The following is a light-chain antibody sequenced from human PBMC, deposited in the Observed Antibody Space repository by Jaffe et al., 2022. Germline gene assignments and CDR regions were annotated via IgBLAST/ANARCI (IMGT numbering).Light chain of an antibody. CDR1: QSISSY. V-gene: IGKV1-39*01. J-gene: IGKJ2*01. Sequence: DIQMTQSPSSLSASVGDRVTITCQASQSISSYLNWYQQKPEKAPKLLIYAASSLQSGVPSRFNGSGSGTDFTLTISSLQPEDFATYYCQQSYNTLLYTFGQGTKLEIK. CDR3: QQSYNTLLYT. CDR2: AAS.